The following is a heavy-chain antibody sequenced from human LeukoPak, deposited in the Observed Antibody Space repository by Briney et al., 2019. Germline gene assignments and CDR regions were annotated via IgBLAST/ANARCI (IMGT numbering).Heavy chain of an antibody. Sequence: GGSLRLSCAASGFTFSSYAMSWVRQAPGKGLEWVSGSSGGGGSTYYADSVKGRFTISRGNSKNTLYLQMNSLRAEDTAVYYCTQAQRYFDRLLPPDYWGQGTLVTVSS. CDR3: TQAQRYFDRLLPPDY. CDR1: GFTFSSYA. V-gene: IGHV3-23*01. J-gene: IGHJ4*02. CDR2: SSGGGGST. D-gene: IGHD3-9*01.